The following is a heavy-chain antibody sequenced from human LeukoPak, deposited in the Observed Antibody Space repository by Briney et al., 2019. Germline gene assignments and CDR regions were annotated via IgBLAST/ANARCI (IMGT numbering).Heavy chain of an antibody. D-gene: IGHD6-19*01. CDR3: AREYSSGWYRTPEFDY. CDR2: INPNSGGT. V-gene: IGHV1-2*06. CDR1: GYTVTSYY. Sequence: ASVKVSCKASGYTVTSYYMHWVRQAPGQGLEWMGRINPNSGGTNYAQKFQGRVTMTRDTSISTAYMELSRLRSDDTAVYYCAREYSSGWYRTPEFDYWGQGTLVTVSS. J-gene: IGHJ4*02.